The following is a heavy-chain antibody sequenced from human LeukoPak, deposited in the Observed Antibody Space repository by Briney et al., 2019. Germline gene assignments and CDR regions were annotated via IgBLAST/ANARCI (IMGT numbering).Heavy chain of an antibody. CDR1: GFALCNSA. J-gene: IGHJ6*03. Sequence: GGSLRPSCTASGFALCNSAISWVRQAPGQGLEWVSTVSGSGGSTYYADSVRGRFTISRDNYTSTAHLQMSGLRVDDTAIYYCAKGRGARYYNPMDVWGKGTTVTVSS. CDR2: VSGSGGST. CDR3: AKGRGARYYNPMDV. D-gene: IGHD1-26*01. V-gene: IGHV3-23*01.